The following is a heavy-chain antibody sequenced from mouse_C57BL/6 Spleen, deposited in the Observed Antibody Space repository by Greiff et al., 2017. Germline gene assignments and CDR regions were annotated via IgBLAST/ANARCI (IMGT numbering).Heavy chain of an antibody. CDR2: IDPSDSYT. J-gene: IGHJ3*01. V-gene: IGHV1-69*01. D-gene: IGHD3-3*01. CDR3: ARGDLPY. Sequence: VQLQQPGAELVMPGASVKLSCKASGYTFTSYWMHWVKQRPGQGLEWIGEIDPSDSYTNYNQKFKGKSTLTVDKSSSTAYMQLSSLTSEDSAVYYCARGDLPYWGQGTLVTVSA. CDR1: GYTFTSYW.